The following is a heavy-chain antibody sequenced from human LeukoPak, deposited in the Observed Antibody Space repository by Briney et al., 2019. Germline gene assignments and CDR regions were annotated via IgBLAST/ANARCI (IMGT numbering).Heavy chain of an antibody. CDR3: ARAGGNSDYYYMDV. Sequence: ASVKVSCKASGYTFINYGISWVRQAPGQGLEWMGWISGYDGNTNYAQEVQGRVTMTTDTSSSTAYMELRSLSSDDTAVYYCARAGGNSDYYYMDVWGRGSTVTASS. J-gene: IGHJ6*03. CDR2: ISGYDGNT. CDR1: GYTFINYG. D-gene: IGHD4-23*01. V-gene: IGHV1-18*01.